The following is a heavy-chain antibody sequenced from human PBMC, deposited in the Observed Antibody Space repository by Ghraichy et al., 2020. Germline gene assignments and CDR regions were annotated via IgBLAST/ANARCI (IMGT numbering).Heavy chain of an antibody. J-gene: IGHJ4*02. V-gene: IGHV3-66*01. CDR3: ARGGRDYGDSPFDY. CDR1: GFTVSSNY. D-gene: IGHD4-17*01. CDR2: IYSGGST. Sequence: GGSLRLSCAASGFTVSSNYMSWVRQAPGKGLEWVSVIYSGGSTYYADSVKGRFTISRDNSKNTLYLQMNSLRAEDTAVYYCARGGRDYGDSPFDYWGQGTLVTVSS.